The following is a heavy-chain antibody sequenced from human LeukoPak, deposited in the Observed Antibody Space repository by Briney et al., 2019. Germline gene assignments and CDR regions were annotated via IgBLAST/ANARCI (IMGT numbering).Heavy chain of an antibody. CDR2: IYYSGST. CDR1: GGSISSSSYY. Sequence: SETLSLTCTVSGGSISSSSYYWGWIRQPPGKGLEWIGSIYYSGSTYYNPSLKSRVTISVDTSKNQFSLKLSSVTAADTAVYYCARQRDGYFDYWGQGTLVTVSS. J-gene: IGHJ4*02. D-gene: IGHD2-21*01. V-gene: IGHV4-39*07. CDR3: ARQRDGYFDY.